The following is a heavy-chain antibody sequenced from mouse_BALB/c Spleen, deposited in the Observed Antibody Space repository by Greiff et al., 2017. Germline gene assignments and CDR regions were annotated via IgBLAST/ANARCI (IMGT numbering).Heavy chain of an antibody. Sequence: EVQVVESGGDLVKPGGSLKLSCAASGFTFSSYGMSWVRQTPDKRLEWVATISSGGSYTYYPDSVKGRFTISRDNAKNTLYLQMSSLKSEDTAMYYCARHGSYDYAFAYWGQGTLVTVSA. CDR2: ISSGGSYT. CDR3: ARHGSYDYAFAY. V-gene: IGHV5-6*01. J-gene: IGHJ3*01. D-gene: IGHD2-4*01. CDR1: GFTFSSYG.